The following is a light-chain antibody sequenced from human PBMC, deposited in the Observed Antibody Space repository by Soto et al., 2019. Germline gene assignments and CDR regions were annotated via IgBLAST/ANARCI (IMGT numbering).Light chain of an antibody. J-gene: IGKJ1*01. CDR3: QQYNNWPTWT. CDR1: QSVSSN. Sequence: EIVMTQSPATLSVSPGERATLSCRASQSVSSNLAWYQQKPAQAPRLLIYGASTRATGIPARFSGSGSGTEFTLTISSLQSDDFAVYCCQQYNNWPTWTFGQGTKVEIK. CDR2: GAS. V-gene: IGKV3-15*01.